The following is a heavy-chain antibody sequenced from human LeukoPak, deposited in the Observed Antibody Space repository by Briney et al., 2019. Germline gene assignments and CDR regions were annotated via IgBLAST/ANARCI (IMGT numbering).Heavy chain of an antibody. CDR3: ARGLRIFYY. V-gene: IGHV4-39*01. CDR2: IYYSGST. D-gene: IGHD2/OR15-2a*01. Sequence: KPSETLSLTCTVSGGSISSSSYYWGWIRQPPGKGLEWIGSIYYSGSTYYNPSLKSRVTISVDTSKNQFSLKLSSVTAADTAVYYCARGLRIFYYWGQGTLVTVSS. J-gene: IGHJ4*02. CDR1: GGSISSSSYY.